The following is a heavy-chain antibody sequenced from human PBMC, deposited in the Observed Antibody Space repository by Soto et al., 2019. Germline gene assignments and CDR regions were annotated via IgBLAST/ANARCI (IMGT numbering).Heavy chain of an antibody. J-gene: IGHJ5*02. D-gene: IGHD2-21*01. Sequence: PDGSLRLSCAASGCRPSSNTMRWVRPAPGKRLELSPAISGSGGSTYYAGCVEARFTISRDNSKNTLYLQMNSLRAEDTAVYYCAKPGGDRPWVRGTLVTVAS. CDR3: AKPGGDRP. V-gene: IGHV3-23*01. CDR2: ISGSGGST. CDR1: GCRPSSNT.